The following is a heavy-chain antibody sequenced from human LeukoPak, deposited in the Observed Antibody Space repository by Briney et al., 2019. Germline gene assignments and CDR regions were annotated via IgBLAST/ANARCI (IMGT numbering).Heavy chain of an antibody. V-gene: IGHV1-2*02. CDR1: GYTFTGYY. J-gene: IGHJ6*03. CDR3: ARDFWELELGFPYYYYYMDV. D-gene: IGHD1-26*01. Sequence: EASVKVSCKASGYTFTGYYMHWVRQAPGQGLEWMGWINPNSGGTNYAQKFQGRVTMTRDTSISTAYMELSRLRSDDTAVYYCARDFWELELGFPYYYYYMDVWGKGTTVTVSS. CDR2: INPNSGGT.